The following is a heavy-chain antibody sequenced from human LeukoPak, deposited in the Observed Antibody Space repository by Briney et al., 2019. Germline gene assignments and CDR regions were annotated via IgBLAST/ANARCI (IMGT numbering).Heavy chain of an antibody. D-gene: IGHD3-9*01. V-gene: IGHV1-69*06. Sequence: ASVNVSCKASGGTFSSYAISWVRQAPGQGLEWMGGIIPIFGTANYAQKFQGRVTITADKSTSTAYMELSSLRSEDTAVYYCATTLRYDILTGYSTRDYWGQGTLVTVSS. CDR1: GGTFSSYA. CDR2: IIPIFGTA. CDR3: ATTLRYDILTGYSTRDY. J-gene: IGHJ4*02.